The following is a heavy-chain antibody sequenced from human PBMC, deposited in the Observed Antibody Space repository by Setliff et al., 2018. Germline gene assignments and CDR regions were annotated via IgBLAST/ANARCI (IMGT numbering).Heavy chain of an antibody. J-gene: IGHJ4*02. CDR3: ARELDGSSYHY. CDR2: INHSGST. CDR1: GGSFSGYY. Sequence: SETLSLTCAVYGGSFSGYYWGWIRQPPGKGLEWIGEINHSGSTNYNPSLKSRVTISVDTSKNQFSLKLNSVTAADTAVYYCARELDGSSYHYWGQGTLVTVSS. V-gene: IGHV4-34*01. D-gene: IGHD6-13*01.